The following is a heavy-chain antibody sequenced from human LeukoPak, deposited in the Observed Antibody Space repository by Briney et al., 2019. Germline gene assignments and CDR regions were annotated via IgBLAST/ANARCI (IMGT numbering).Heavy chain of an antibody. CDR3: ARVTAVAGFDC. D-gene: IGHD6-19*01. J-gene: IGHJ4*02. Sequence: GGSLRLSCAVSGFTFRNYWMAWVRQAPGKGLEWVANIKQDGRDKYYVDSVKGRFTISKDNAKNSLYLQMNCLRPEDTAVYYCARVTAVAGFDCWGQGTLVTVSS. CDR2: IKQDGRDK. V-gene: IGHV3-7*03. CDR1: GFTFRNYW.